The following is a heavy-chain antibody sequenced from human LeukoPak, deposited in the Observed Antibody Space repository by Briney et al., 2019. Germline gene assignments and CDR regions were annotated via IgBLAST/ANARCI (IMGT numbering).Heavy chain of an antibody. V-gene: IGHV1-2*02. Sequence: ASVKVSCKASGYTFTGYYIHWIRQVPGQGLEWMGWINPNSGGTNYAQKFQGRVTMTRDTSISTAYMELSRLRSDDTAVYYCASLGYCSSTSCLDYWGQGTLVTVSS. D-gene: IGHD2-2*01. CDR1: GYTFTGYY. CDR3: ASLGYCSSTSCLDY. CDR2: INPNSGGT. J-gene: IGHJ4*02.